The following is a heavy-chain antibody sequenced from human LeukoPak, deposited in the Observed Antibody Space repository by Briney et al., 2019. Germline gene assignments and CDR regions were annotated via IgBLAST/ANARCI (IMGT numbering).Heavy chain of an antibody. D-gene: IGHD3-3*01. CDR1: GFTFISYG. CDR2: ISFEGSKK. J-gene: IGHJ4*02. CDR3: AKDLITTTRQV. V-gene: IGHV3-30*18. Sequence: PGRSLRLSCAASGFTFISYGMHWVRQAPGKGLEWVAVISFEGSKKYYADSVKGRFTISRDNSKNTLYLQMNSLRAEGTAVYYCAKDLITTTRQVWGQGTLVTVST.